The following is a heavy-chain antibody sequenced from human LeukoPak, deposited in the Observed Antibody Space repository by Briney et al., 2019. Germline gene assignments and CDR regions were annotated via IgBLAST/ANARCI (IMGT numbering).Heavy chain of an antibody. Sequence: ASVKVSCKASGYTFTSYAMNWVRQAPGQGLEWMGLSNTNTGNPTYTQGFTGRFVFSLDTSVSTAYLQVSSLKAKDTAVYYCARPRESVLTGYDYYFYMDVWGKGTTVTVSS. CDR1: GYTFTSYA. CDR3: ARPRESVLTGYDYYFYMDV. CDR2: SNTNTGNP. D-gene: IGHD3-9*01. J-gene: IGHJ6*03. V-gene: IGHV7-4-1*02.